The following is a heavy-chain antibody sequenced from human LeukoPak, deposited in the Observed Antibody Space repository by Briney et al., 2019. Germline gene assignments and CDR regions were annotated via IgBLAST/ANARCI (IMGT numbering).Heavy chain of an antibody. J-gene: IGHJ3*02. Sequence: GRSLRLSCAASGFTLDDYAMHWVRQSPGKGLEWVSGISWNSGSIGYADSVKGRFTISRDNAKNSLYLQMNSLRAEDMAFYYCAKDRIRYCSSTSCNDAFDIWGQGTMVTVSS. D-gene: IGHD2-2*01. V-gene: IGHV3-9*03. CDR1: GFTLDDYA. CDR2: ISWNSGSI. CDR3: AKDRIRYCSSTSCNDAFDI.